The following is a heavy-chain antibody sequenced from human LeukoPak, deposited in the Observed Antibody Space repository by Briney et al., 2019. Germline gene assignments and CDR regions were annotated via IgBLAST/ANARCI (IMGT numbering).Heavy chain of an antibody. Sequence: SETLSLTCAVYGGSFSGYYWSWIRQPPGKGLEWIGEINHSGSTNYNPSLKSRVTISVDTSKNQFSLKLSSVTAADTAVYYCARAAPYCSSTSCYAYYFDYWGRGTLVTVSS. D-gene: IGHD2-2*01. CDR3: ARAAPYCSSTSCYAYYFDY. CDR1: GGSFSGYY. CDR2: INHSGST. J-gene: IGHJ4*02. V-gene: IGHV4-34*01.